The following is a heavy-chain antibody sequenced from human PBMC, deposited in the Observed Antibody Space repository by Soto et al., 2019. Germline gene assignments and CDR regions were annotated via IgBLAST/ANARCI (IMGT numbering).Heavy chain of an antibody. CDR3: ARVVAEDGAFREDVFDI. CDR2: IIPIFSTT. CDR1: GGTFSNNA. Sequence: QVHLVQSGAEVKKPGSSVKVSCKAPGGTFSNNAINWVRHAHGQGLEWMGRIIPIFSTTNYAQKFQGRVTMTADESTITAYLELSSLKHDDTAVYYCARVVAEDGAFREDVFDIWGQGTLVTVSS. J-gene: IGHJ3*02. D-gene: IGHD1-26*01. V-gene: IGHV1-69*12.